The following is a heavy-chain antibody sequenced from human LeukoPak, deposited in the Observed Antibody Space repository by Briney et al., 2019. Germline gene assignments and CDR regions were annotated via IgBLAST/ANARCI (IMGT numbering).Heavy chain of an antibody. CDR1: GFTFSTYV. V-gene: IGHV3-23*01. Sequence: GGSLRLSCEASGFTFSTYVMSWVRQAPGKGLECVSSISGSGGTSYYADSVKGRFTISRDNSKNTVYLQMSSLTVEDTAIYYCAKEKLRYYDYWGQGALVTVSS. CDR3: AKEKLRYYDY. CDR2: ISGSGGTS. D-gene: IGHD3-16*01. J-gene: IGHJ4*02.